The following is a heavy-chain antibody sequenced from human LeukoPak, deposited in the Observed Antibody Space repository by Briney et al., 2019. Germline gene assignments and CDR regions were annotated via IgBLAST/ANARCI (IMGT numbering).Heavy chain of an antibody. J-gene: IGHJ4*02. CDR1: GLTLSSYE. Sequence: LRLYCAASGLTLSSYEMNWIRQAPGKGLEWVSYISSSGDTIYYADSVKGRFTISRDNAKKSLYLQMNSLRAEDTAVYYCARDYYDSSGLDYWGQGTLVTVSS. CDR3: ARDYYDSSGLDY. CDR2: ISSSGDTI. V-gene: IGHV3-48*03. D-gene: IGHD3-22*01.